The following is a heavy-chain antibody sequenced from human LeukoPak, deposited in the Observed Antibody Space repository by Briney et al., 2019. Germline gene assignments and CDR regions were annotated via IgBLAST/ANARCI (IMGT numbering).Heavy chain of an antibody. D-gene: IGHD4-11*01. CDR3: ARDPGYSKPPHFYYGMDV. Sequence: GGSLRLSCAASGFTLSNYAMHWVRQAPGKGLEWVAVISYDGSNKYYIDSVKGRFTISRDNSKNTLHLQMNSLRAEDTAVYYCARDPGYSKPPHFYYGMDVWGQGTTVTVSS. J-gene: IGHJ6*02. CDR1: GFTLSNYA. CDR2: ISYDGSNK. V-gene: IGHV3-30-3*01.